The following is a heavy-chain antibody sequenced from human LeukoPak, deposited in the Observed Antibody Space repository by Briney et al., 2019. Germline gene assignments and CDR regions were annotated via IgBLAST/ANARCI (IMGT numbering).Heavy chain of an antibody. D-gene: IGHD3-10*01. CDR2: ISYDGSNK. CDR1: GFTFSDSG. Sequence: GGSLRLSCAASGFTFSDSGMHWVRQAPGKGLEWVAVISYDGSNKYYADSVKGRFTISRDNSKNTLYLQMNSLRGEDTAVYYCAKVPFGELLDWFDPWGQGTLVTVSS. V-gene: IGHV3-30*18. J-gene: IGHJ5*02. CDR3: AKVPFGELLDWFDP.